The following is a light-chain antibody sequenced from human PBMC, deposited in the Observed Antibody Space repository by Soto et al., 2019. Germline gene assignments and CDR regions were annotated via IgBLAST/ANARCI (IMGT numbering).Light chain of an antibody. Sequence: EIELTQSPGTLSLSPGERATLSCRASQRLASSYSAWYQQRPGQAPRLLLYGASSRTTGIPDRFSGSGSGTDFTLAISRVEPEDFAVYFCQQYADSPMTFGQGTRLEI. CDR2: GAS. CDR1: QRLASSY. J-gene: IGKJ5*01. V-gene: IGKV3-20*01. CDR3: QQYADSPMT.